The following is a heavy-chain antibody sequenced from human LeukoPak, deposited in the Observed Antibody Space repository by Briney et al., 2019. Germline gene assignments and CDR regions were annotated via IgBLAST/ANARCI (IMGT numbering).Heavy chain of an antibody. CDR3: ARGVVVVVAARLYNWFDP. Sequence: SETLSLTCAVYGGSFSGYYWSWIRQPPGKGLEWIGEINHSGSTNYNPSLKSRVTISVDTSKNQFSLKLSSVTAADTAAYYCARGVVVVVAARLYNWFDPWGQGTLVTVSS. CDR1: GGSFSGYY. CDR2: INHSGST. D-gene: IGHD2-15*01. J-gene: IGHJ5*02. V-gene: IGHV4-34*01.